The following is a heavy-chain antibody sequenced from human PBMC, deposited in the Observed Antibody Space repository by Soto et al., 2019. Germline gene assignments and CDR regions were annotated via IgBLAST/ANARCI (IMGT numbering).Heavy chain of an antibody. V-gene: IGHV2-26*01. CDR1: GFSLSNARMG. D-gene: IGHD3-3*01. J-gene: IGHJ4*02. CDR3: ARILRGYDFWIGYRIYYFDY. Sequence: QVTLKESGPVLVKPTETLTLTCNVSGFSLSNARMGVRWISPPPGKALEWLAHIFSNDEKSYSTSLKSRLTISKYTSKRQVVLTMTNMDPVDTATYYCARILRGYDFWIGYRIYYFDYGGQGTLVTVSS. CDR2: IFSNDEK.